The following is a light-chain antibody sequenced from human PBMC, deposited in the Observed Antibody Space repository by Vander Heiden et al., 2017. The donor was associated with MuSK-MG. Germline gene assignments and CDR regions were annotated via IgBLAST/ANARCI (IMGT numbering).Light chain of an antibody. CDR2: WAS. V-gene: IGKV4-1*01. CDR3: QQYYNTPYT. J-gene: IGKJ2*01. Sequence: DIVMTQSPDSLTVSLGERATINCISSQSVLYSSNNKNYLAWYQQKPGQPPKLLIYWASTRESGVPDRLSGSGSGTDFTLTISSLQAEDVAVYYCQQYYNTPYTFGQGTKLEIK. CDR1: QSVLYSSNNKNY.